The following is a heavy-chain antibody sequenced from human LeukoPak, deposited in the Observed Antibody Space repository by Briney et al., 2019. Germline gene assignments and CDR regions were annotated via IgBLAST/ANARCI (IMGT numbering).Heavy chain of an antibody. J-gene: IGHJ4*02. V-gene: IGHV3-48*01. CDR2: ISSSSSTI. CDR3: AKDPSPNQIVGASTFDY. CDR1: GFTFSSYS. Sequence: GGSLRLSCAASGFTFSSYSMNWVRQAPGKGLEWVSYISSSSSTIYYADSVKGRFTIYRDNAKNSLYLQMNSLRAEDTAVYYCAKDPSPNQIVGASTFDYWGQGTLVTVSS. D-gene: IGHD1-26*01.